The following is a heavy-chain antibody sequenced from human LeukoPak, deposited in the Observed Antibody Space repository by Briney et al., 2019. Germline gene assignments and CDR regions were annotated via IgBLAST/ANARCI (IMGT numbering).Heavy chain of an antibody. CDR2: INPDGSST. CDR3: AKDTGSPADAITMEDNAFDI. CDR1: GFIFSSYW. Sequence: TGGSLRLSCAASGFIFSSYWIHWVRQAPGKGLVWVSRINPDGSSTTYADSVKGRFTISRDNAKNSLYLQMESLRAEDTAVYYCAKDTGSPADAITMEDNAFDIWGQGTMVTVSS. J-gene: IGHJ3*02. V-gene: IGHV3-74*01. D-gene: IGHD3-3*01.